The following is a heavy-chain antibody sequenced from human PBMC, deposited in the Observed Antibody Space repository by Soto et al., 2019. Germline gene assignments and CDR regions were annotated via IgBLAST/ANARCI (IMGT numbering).Heavy chain of an antibody. CDR1: GFIFSSYA. V-gene: IGHV3-30-3*01. J-gene: IGHJ6*02. CDR2: ISYDGSNK. CDR3: ARGGRIYYGMDV. D-gene: IGHD3-16*01. Sequence: QVQLVESGGGVVQPGRSLRLSCAASGFIFSSYAMHWVRQAPGKGLEWVAVISYDGSNKYYADSVKGRFTISRDNSKNTLYLQMNSLRAEDTAVYYCARGGRIYYGMDVWDQGTTVTVSS.